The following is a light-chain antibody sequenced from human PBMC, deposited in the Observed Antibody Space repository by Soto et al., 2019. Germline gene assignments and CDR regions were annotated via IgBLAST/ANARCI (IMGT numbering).Light chain of an antibody. CDR2: AAS. V-gene: IGKV1-39*01. CDR3: QQSYLTRT. Sequence: DIQVSQSRSSLSASVGDRVTITCRASQSISSYLNWYQHKPGKAPKLLIYAASSLQSGVPSRFSGSGSGTDFTLTISRLQPEDFATYYCQQSYLTRTFGQGTKVDIK. CDR1: QSISSY. J-gene: IGKJ1*01.